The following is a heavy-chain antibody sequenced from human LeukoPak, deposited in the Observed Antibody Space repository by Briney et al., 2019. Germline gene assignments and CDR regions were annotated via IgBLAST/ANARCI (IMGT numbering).Heavy chain of an antibody. Sequence: GGSLRLSCGASGITFSSYGMHWVRQAPGKGLERVAVIWYDGSNEYYADSVEGRFTISRDNSKNTLYLQMNSLRAEDTAVYYCARDRYGANSPFDYWGQGTLVTVSS. CDR2: IWYDGSNE. CDR3: ARDRYGANSPFDY. J-gene: IGHJ4*02. V-gene: IGHV3-33*01. D-gene: IGHD4-23*01. CDR1: GITFSSYG.